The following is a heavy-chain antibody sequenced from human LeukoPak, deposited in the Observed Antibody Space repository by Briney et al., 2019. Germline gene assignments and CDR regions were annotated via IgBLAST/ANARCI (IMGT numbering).Heavy chain of an antibody. D-gene: IGHD6-6*01. J-gene: IGHJ4*02. CDR1: GFTFNSYD. CDR2: ISSSGSPT. Sequence: PGGSLRLSCAASGFTFNSYDMSWVRQAPGKGREWVSGISSSGSPTYYADAVKGRFSVSRDNSKNTLHLQMNSLRAEDTAVYYCAKGGAARPFDYWGQGTLVTVSS. CDR3: AKGGAARPFDY. V-gene: IGHV3-23*01.